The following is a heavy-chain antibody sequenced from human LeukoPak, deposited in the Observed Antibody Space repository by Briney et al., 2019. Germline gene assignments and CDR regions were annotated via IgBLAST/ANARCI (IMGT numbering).Heavy chain of an antibody. J-gene: IGHJ6*03. CDR1: GFTFSSYA. V-gene: IGHV3-30*04. CDR3: ARGGLLALNFWSGSLYYMDV. CDR2: ISYDGSNK. Sequence: GESLKISCAASGFTFSSYAMHWVRQAPGKGLEWVAVISYDGSNKYYADSVKGRFTISRDNSKNTLYLQMNSLRAEDTAVYYCARGGLLALNFWSGSLYYMDVWGKGTTVTVSS. D-gene: IGHD3-3*01.